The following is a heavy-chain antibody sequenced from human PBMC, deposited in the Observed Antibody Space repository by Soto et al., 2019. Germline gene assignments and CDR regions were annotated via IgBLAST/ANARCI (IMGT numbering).Heavy chain of an antibody. V-gene: IGHV1-8*01. Sequence: ASVKVSCKASGYTFTSYDINWVRQATGQGLEWMGWMNPNSGNTGYAQKFQGRVTMTRNTSISTAYMELSSLRSEDTAVYYCARGVKAAAGGYYGMDVWGQGTTVTVSS. CDR3: ARGVKAAAGGYYGMDV. CDR1: GYTFTSYD. J-gene: IGHJ6*02. CDR2: MNPNSGNT. D-gene: IGHD6-13*01.